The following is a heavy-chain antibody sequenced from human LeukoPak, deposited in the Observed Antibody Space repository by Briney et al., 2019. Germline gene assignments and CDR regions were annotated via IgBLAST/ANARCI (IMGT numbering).Heavy chain of an antibody. CDR2: IYYSGST. Sequence: SQTLSLTCTVSGGSISSGGYYWSWIRQHPGKGLEWIGYIYYSGSTYYNPSLKSRVTISVDTSKNQFSLKLSSVTAADTAVYYCAREVGYYYGSGSVPGSGNWFDPWGQGTLVTVSS. D-gene: IGHD3-10*01. V-gene: IGHV4-31*03. J-gene: IGHJ5*02. CDR1: GGSISSGGYY. CDR3: AREVGYYYGSGSVPGSGNWFDP.